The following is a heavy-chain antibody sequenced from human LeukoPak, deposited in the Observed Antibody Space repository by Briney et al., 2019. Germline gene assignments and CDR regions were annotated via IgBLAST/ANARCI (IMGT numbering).Heavy chain of an antibody. CDR1: GGSISSGDYY. D-gene: IGHD3-10*01. V-gene: IGHV4-30-4*01. J-gene: IGHJ5*02. CDR2: IYYSGST. Sequence: PSETLSLTCTVSGGSISSGDYYWSWIRQPPGKGLEWIGYIYYSGSTYYNPSLKSRVTISVDTSKNQFSLKLSSVTAADTAVYYCARLYGSGSINWFDPWGQGNLVTVSS. CDR3: ARLYGSGSINWFDP.